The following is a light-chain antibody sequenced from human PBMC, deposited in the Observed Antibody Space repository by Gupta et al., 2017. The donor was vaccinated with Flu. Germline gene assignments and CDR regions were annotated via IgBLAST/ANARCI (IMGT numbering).Light chain of an antibody. V-gene: IGLV1-47*01. CDR1: SSNIGSNY. Sequence: QSVLTQPPSASGTPGQRATISCSGSSSNIGSNYVYWYQQLPGTAPKLLIDRNNQRPSGVPDRFSGSKSGTSASLAISGLRSEDEADYYCAAWDDSLSGWVFGGGTKLTVL. CDR2: RNN. J-gene: IGLJ3*02. CDR3: AAWDDSLSGWV.